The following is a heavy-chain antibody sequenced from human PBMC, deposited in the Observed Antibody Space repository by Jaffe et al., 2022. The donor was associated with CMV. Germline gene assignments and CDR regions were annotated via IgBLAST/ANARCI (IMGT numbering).Heavy chain of an antibody. CDR1: GYTFTGYY. CDR3: ARETYYDFWSGYLKYKHYYYGMDV. J-gene: IGHJ6*02. V-gene: IGHV1-2*04. Sequence: QVQLVQSGAEVKKPGASVKVSCKASGYTFTGYYMHWVRQAPGQGLEWMGWINPNSGGTNYAQKFQGWVTMTRDTSISTAYMELSRLRSDDTAVYYCARETYYDFWSGYLKYKHYYYGMDVWGQGTTVTVSS. D-gene: IGHD3-3*01. CDR2: INPNSGGT.